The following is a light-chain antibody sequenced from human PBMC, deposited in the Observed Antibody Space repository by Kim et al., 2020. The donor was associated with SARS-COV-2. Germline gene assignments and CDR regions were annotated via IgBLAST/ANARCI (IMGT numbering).Light chain of an antibody. CDR3: QVWDSSSDREV. V-gene: IGLV3-21*04. CDR1: NIGSKS. Sequence: SYELTQPPSVSVAPGKTARITCGGNNIGSKSVHWYQQKPAQAPVLVIYYDSDRPSGIPERFSGSNSGNTATLTISRVEAGDEADYYCQVWDSSSDREVFGGGTQLTVL. J-gene: IGLJ3*02. CDR2: YDS.